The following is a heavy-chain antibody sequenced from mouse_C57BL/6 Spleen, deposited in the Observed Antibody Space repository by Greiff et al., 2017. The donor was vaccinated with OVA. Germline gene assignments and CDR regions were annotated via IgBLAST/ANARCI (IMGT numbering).Heavy chain of an antibody. V-gene: IGHV5-16*01. D-gene: IGHD2-10*01. CDR1: GFTFSDYY. CDR2: INYDGSST. Sequence: EVHLVESEGGLVQPGSSMKLSCTASGFTFSDYYMAWVRQVPEKGLEWVANINYDGSSTYYLDSLKSRFIISRDNAKNILYLQMSSLKSEDTATYYCARGALLGYAMDYWGQGTSVTVSS. J-gene: IGHJ4*01. CDR3: ARGALLGYAMDY.